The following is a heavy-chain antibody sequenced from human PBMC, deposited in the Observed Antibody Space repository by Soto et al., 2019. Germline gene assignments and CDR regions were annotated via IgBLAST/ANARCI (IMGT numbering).Heavy chain of an antibody. D-gene: IGHD3-22*01. J-gene: IGHJ5*02. CDR2: IIPIFGTA. Sequence: SVKVSCKASGGTFSSYAISWVRQAPGQGLEWMGGIIPIFGTANYAQKFQGRVTITADESTSTAYMELSSLRSEDTAVYYCARGGLTMIVVVPNWFDPWGQGTLVTVSS. CDR3: ARGGLTMIVVVPNWFDP. CDR1: GGTFSSYA. V-gene: IGHV1-69*13.